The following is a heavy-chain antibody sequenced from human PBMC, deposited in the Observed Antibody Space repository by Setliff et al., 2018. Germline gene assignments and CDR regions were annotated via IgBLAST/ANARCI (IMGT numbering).Heavy chain of an antibody. CDR2: ISASGAI. D-gene: IGHD3-22*01. CDR1: GYTSSSYA. V-gene: IGHV3-23*01. J-gene: IGHJ4*02. CDR3: AKDLMIVVVINLIDY. Sequence: GGSLRLSCAASGYTSSSYAMTWVRQAPGKGLEWVSAISASGAIYYADSVKGRFTISRDNSKNTLYLQMNSLRAEDTAVYYCAKDLMIVVVINLIDYWGQGTLVTVSS.